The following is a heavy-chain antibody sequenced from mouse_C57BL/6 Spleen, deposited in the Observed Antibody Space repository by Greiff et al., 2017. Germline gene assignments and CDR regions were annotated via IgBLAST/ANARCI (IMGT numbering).Heavy chain of an antibody. CDR1: GYAFSSSW. D-gene: IGHD1-1*01. CDR2: IYPGDGDT. CDR3: ARSGYYGSSSFAY. J-gene: IGHJ3*01. V-gene: IGHV1-82*01. Sequence: VKLMESGPELVKPGASVKISCKASGYAFSSSWMTWVKQRPGKGLAWIGRIYPGDGDTNYNGKLKGKATLTADKSSSTAYMQLSSLTSEDSAVYFCARSGYYGSSSFAYWGKGTLVTVSA.